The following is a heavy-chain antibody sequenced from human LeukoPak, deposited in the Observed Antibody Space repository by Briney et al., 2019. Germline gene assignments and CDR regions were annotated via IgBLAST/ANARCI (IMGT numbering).Heavy chain of an antibody. Sequence: ASVKVSCKASGYTFTSYGISWVRQAPGQGLEWMGWISAYNGDTNYAHKLQGRVTNTTDTSTSTAYMELRSLRSDATAVYYCAREGPYTVTQDYWGQGTLVTVSS. V-gene: IGHV1-18*01. CDR3: AREGPYTVTQDY. CDR1: GYTFTSYG. CDR2: ISAYNGDT. J-gene: IGHJ4*02. D-gene: IGHD4-17*01.